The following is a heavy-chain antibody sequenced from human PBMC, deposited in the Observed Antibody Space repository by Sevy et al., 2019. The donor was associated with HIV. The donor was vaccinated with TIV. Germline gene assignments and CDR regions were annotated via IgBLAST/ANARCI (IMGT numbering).Heavy chain of an antibody. D-gene: IGHD2-8*01. Sequence: GGSLRLSCAASGFTFNKYSMSWVRQPLGKGLEWVSTLSFGCGEINYADSVKGRFTISGDNSKSSVYLQMNNLGPEDTAVYYCAREGCTKPHDYWGQGTLVTVSS. CDR1: GFTFNKYS. J-gene: IGHJ4*02. V-gene: IGHV3-23*01. CDR3: AREGCTKPHDY. CDR2: LSFGCGEI.